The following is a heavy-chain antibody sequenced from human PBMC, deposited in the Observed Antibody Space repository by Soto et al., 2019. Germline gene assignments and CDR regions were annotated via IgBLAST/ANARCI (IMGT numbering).Heavy chain of an antibody. J-gene: IGHJ5*02. CDR2: INAANGDT. CDR1: GYTFTSYG. CDR3: VRRHVSATGIDWFDP. Sequence: ASVKVSCKASGYTFTSYGIHWVRQAPGQRLEWMGWINAANGDTKYSPKFQGRVTITRDTSASTAYMELSSLRSEDTAVYYCVRRHVSATGIDWFDPRGPGTLGTVSP. V-gene: IGHV1-3*01. D-gene: IGHD6-13*01.